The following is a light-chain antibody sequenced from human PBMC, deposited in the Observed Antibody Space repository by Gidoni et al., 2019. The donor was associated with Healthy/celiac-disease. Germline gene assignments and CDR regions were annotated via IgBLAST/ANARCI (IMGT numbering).Light chain of an antibody. CDR1: QSISSY. V-gene: IGKV1-39*01. CDR3: QQSYSTLTWT. J-gene: IGKJ1*01. Sequence: IQMTPPPSSLSASVGDRVTITCRASQSISSYLNWYQQKPGKAPKLLIYAASSLQSGVPSRFSGSGSGTDFTLTISSLQPEDFATYYCQQSYSTLTWTFGQGTKVEIK. CDR2: AAS.